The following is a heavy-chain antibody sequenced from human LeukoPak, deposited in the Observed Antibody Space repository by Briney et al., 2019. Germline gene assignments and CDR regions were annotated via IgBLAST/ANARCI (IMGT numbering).Heavy chain of an antibody. CDR3: ARAVPYCGGDCYVKQSPRADAFDI. CDR2: NYYSGST. Sequence: SETLSLTWTVSGGSISSYFWSWIRQPPGKGLEWIGYNYYSGSTNYNPSLKSRVTISGDTSKNQFSLKLSSVTAADTAVYYCARAVPYCGGDCYVKQSPRADAFDIWGQGTMVTVSS. V-gene: IGHV4-59*01. CDR1: GGSISSYF. J-gene: IGHJ3*02. D-gene: IGHD2-21*02.